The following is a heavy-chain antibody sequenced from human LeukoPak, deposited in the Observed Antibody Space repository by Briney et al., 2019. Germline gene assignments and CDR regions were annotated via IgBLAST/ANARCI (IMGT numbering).Heavy chain of an antibody. J-gene: IGHJ3*02. V-gene: IGHV4-34*01. D-gene: IGHD5-12*01. CDR3: ARAVSLRGYSGYCHDAFDI. CDR1: GGSFGGYY. Sequence: SETLSLTCAVYGGSFGGYYWSWIRQPPGKGLEWIGEINHSGSTNYNPSLKSRVTISVDTSKNQFSLKLSSVTAADTAVYYCARAVSLRGYSGYCHDAFDIWGQGTMVTVSS. CDR2: INHSGST.